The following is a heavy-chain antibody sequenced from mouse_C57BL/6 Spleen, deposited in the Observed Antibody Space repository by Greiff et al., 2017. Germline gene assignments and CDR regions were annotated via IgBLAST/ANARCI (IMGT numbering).Heavy chain of an antibody. V-gene: IGHV1-7*01. CDR1: GYTFTSYW. CDR3: ARGDLSAWFAY. CDR2: INPSSGSP. J-gene: IGHJ3*01. Sequence: QVQLKESGAELAKPGASVKLSCKASGYTFTSYWMHWVKQRPGQGLEWIGYINPSSGSPKYNQKFKDKATLTADKSSSTAYMQLSSLTYEDSAVYYCARGDLSAWFAYWGQGTLVTVSA. D-gene: IGHD2-3*01.